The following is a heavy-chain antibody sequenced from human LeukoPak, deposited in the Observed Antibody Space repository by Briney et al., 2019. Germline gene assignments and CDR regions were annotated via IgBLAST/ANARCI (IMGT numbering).Heavy chain of an antibody. D-gene: IGHD3-3*01. CDR3: ARSPTYYDFWSGYPYYYYYYYMDV. CDR1: GGSISSYY. V-gene: IGHV4-4*07. CDR2: IYTSGST. J-gene: IGHJ6*03. Sequence: SETLSLTCTVSGGSISSYYWSWIRQPAGKGLEWIGRIYTSGSTNYNPSLKSRVTISVDKSKNQFSLKLSSVTAADTAVYYCARSPTYYDFWSGYPYYYYYYYMDVCGKGTTVTVSS.